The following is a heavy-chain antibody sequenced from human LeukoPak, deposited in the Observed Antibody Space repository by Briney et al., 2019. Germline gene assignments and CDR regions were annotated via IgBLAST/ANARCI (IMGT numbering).Heavy chain of an antibody. D-gene: IGHD6-13*01. CDR3: TRGIAEAFDP. CDR2: INTDGGFT. Sequence: GGSLRLSCAASGFTFSSYWIHWVRQAPGKGLVWVSRINTDGGFTDYADSVKGRFTVSRDNAKNTVYLQMNSLGDEDTAVHYCTRGIAEAFDPWGPGTLVTVSS. V-gene: IGHV3-74*01. CDR1: GFTFSSYW. J-gene: IGHJ5*02.